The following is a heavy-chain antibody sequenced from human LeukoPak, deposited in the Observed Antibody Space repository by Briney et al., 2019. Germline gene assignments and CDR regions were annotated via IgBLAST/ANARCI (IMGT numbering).Heavy chain of an antibody. CDR1: GGSFSGYY. V-gene: IGHV4-34*01. Sequence: SETLSLTRAVYGGSFSGYYWSWIRQPPGKGLEWIGEIKHSGSTNYNPSLKSRVTISVDTSKKQFSLKLSSVTAADTAVYYCARGVGAAAGLPPFDYWGQGTLVTVSS. J-gene: IGHJ4*02. CDR3: ARGVGAAAGLPPFDY. CDR2: IKHSGST. D-gene: IGHD6-13*01.